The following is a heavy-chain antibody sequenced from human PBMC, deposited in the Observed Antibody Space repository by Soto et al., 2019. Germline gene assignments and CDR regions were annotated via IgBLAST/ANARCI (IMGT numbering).Heavy chain of an antibody. CDR1: GYTFTSHT. V-gene: IGHV1-3*01. D-gene: IGHD3-3*01. CDR3: AREPEDGVPGDY. CDR2: IIVSNGSP. J-gene: IGHJ4*02. Sequence: QVQLVQSGAEVKETGASVRVSCKASGYTFTSHTLHWARQAPGQGLEWMGWIIVSNGSPRYAPQFQGRVTFGRDTSATTGYMELSSLSSEDTAVYYYAREPEDGVPGDYWGQGTLVVVSS.